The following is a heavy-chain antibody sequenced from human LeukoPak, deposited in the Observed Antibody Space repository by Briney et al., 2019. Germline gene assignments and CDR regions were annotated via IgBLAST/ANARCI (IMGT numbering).Heavy chain of an antibody. Sequence: SETLSLTCTVSGGSISSYYWSWIRQPPGKGLEWIGYIYYNGSTNYNPSLKSRVTISVDTSKNQFSLKLSSVTAADTAVYYCARPKGYCSGGSCYNNWFDPWGQGTLVTVSS. V-gene: IGHV4-59*08. CDR2: IYYNGST. CDR3: ARPKGYCSGGSCYNNWFDP. J-gene: IGHJ5*02. D-gene: IGHD2-15*01. CDR1: GGSISSYY.